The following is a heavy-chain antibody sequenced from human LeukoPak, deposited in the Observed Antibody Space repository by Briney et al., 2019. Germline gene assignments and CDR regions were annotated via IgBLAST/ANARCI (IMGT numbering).Heavy chain of an antibody. V-gene: IGHV3-23*01. CDR1: GITFSSYA. CDR3: AKRIGDY. J-gene: IGHJ4*02. CDR2: ISDSGGST. D-gene: IGHD2-15*01. Sequence: GGSLRLSCVASGITFSSYAMSGVRQAPGKGLEWVSTISDSGGSTYYADSVKGRFTISRNNSRSTLYLQMNSLRVEDTAVYYCAKRIGDYWGQGTLVTVSS.